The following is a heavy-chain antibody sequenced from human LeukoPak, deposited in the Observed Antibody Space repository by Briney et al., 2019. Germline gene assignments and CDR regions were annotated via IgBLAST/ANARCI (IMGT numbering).Heavy chain of an antibody. D-gene: IGHD4-17*01. J-gene: IGHJ4*02. V-gene: IGHV1-8*03. CDR2: MNPKTGNT. Sequence: LGASVKVSCKAFAYTFTDFDINWVRQAPGQGLEWVGWMNPKTGNTGFAPKFRGRVTFTRDTSTNTAYMDLSRLRSGDTAVYYCARAVRHDYWGQGTLVTVSS. CDR1: AYTFTDFD. CDR3: ARAVRHDY.